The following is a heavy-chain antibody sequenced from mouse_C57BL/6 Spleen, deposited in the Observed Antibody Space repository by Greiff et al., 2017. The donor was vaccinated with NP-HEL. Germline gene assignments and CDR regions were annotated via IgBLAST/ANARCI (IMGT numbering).Heavy chain of an antibody. Sequence: QVQLQQSGAELARPGASVKLSCKQRTGQGLEWIGVIYPRSGNTYYNEKFKGKATLTADKSSSTAYMELRSLTSEDSAVYFCARGDGNYLDYWGQGTTLTVSS. CDR3: ARGDGNYLDY. CDR2: IYPRSGNT. J-gene: IGHJ2*01. D-gene: IGHD2-1*01. V-gene: IGHV1-81*01.